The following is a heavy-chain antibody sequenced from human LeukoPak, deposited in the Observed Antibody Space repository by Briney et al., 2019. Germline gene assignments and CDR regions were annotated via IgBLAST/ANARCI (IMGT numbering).Heavy chain of an antibody. CDR3: ARQAYDSSGYYRYYFDY. D-gene: IGHD3-22*01. CDR2: IIPIFGTA. Sequence: SVKVSCKAPGGTFSSYAISWVRQAPGQGLEWMGGIIPIFGTANYAQKFQGRVTITADESTSTAYMELSSLRSEDTAVYYCARQAYDSSGYYRYYFDYWGQGTLVTVSS. J-gene: IGHJ4*02. V-gene: IGHV1-69*01. CDR1: GGTFSSYA.